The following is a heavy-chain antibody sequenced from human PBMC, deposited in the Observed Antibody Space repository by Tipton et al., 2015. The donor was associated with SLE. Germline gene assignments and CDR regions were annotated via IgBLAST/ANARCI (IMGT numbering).Heavy chain of an antibody. CDR2: ISGSGGST. CDR3: ARTDTAMVSYYFDY. Sequence: SLRLSCAASGFTFSSYAMSWVRQAPGKGLEWVSAISGSGGSTYYADSVKGRFTISRDNSKNTLYLQMNSLRAEDTAVYYCARTDTAMVSYYFDYWGQGTLVTVSS. CDR1: GFTFSSYA. J-gene: IGHJ4*02. V-gene: IGHV3-23*01. D-gene: IGHD5-18*01.